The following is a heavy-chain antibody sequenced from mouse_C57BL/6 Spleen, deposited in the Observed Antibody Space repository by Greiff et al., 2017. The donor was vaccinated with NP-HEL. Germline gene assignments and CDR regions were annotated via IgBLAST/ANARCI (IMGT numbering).Heavy chain of an antibody. D-gene: IGHD1-1*01. J-gene: IGHJ3*01. V-gene: IGHV14-4*01. CDR1: GFNIKDDY. CDR2: IDPENGDT. Sequence: DVQLQESGAELVRPGASVKLSCTASGFNIKDDYMHWVKQRPEQGLEWIGWIDPENGDTEYASKFQGKATITADTSSNTAYLQLSSLTSEDTAVYYCTIHYYGSSPWFAYWGQGTLVTVSA. CDR3: TIHYYGSSPWFAY.